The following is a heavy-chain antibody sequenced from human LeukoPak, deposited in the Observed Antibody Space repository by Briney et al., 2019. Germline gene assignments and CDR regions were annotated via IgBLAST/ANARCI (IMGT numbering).Heavy chain of an antibody. CDR1: GFTFSSYA. D-gene: IGHD5-18*01. J-gene: IGHJ4*02. Sequence: GGSLRLSCAASGFTFSSYAMHWVRQAPGKGLEWVAVISYDGSNKYYADSVKGRFTISRDNSKNTLYLQMNSLRAEDAAVYYCARAGEGGYSYGYNYFDYWGQGTLVTVSS. CDR3: ARAGEGGYSYGYNYFDY. V-gene: IGHV3-30*04. CDR2: ISYDGSNK.